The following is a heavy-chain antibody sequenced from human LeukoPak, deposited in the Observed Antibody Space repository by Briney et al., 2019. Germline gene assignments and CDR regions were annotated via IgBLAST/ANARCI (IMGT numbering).Heavy chain of an antibody. CDR1: GGSFSGYY. CDR2: ISGSGGST. CDR3: AKTTN. V-gene: IGHV3-23*01. D-gene: IGHD1-1*01. Sequence: PSETLSLTCAVYGGSFSGYYWSWVRQAPGKGLEWVSAISGSGGSTYYADSVKGRFIISRDNSKNTLYLQMNSLRAEDTAVYYCAKTTNWGQGTLVTVSS. J-gene: IGHJ4*02.